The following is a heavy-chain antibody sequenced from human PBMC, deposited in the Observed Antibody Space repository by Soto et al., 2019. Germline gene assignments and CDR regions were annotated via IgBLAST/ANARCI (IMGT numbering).Heavy chain of an antibody. CDR1: GFTFSRYS. D-gene: IGHD6-6*01. CDR2: INQDGSEK. CDR3: VRGRSSSDY. V-gene: IGHV3-7*01. Sequence: EVQLVESGGGLVQPGGSLRLCCAASGFTFSRYSMSWVRQAPGKGLEWVASINQDGSEKDYVDSVRGRFTISRDNAKTSLYLQMNSLRAEDTAVYYCVRGRSSSDYWGQGTLVTVSS. J-gene: IGHJ4*02.